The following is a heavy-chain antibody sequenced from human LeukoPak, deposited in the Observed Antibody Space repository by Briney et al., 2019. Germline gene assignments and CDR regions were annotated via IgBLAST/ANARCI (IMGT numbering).Heavy chain of an antibody. CDR2: ITGSGSRT. D-gene: IGHD6-13*01. CDR3: AKLKGSSWYGAGDY. J-gene: IGHJ4*02. CDR1: GFTFTSYG. Sequence: GGALRLSCAASGFTFTSYGMSWVRQAPGKGLEGVSTITGSGSRTMYAESVKGQFTISQNNSKKTLFQQMDSLRAEDTAIYYCAKLKGSSWYGAGDYWGQGTLVTVSS. V-gene: IGHV3-23*01.